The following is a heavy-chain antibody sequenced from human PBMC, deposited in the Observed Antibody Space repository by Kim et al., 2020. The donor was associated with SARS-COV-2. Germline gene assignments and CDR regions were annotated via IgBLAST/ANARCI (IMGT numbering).Heavy chain of an antibody. CDR3: ARDRITMVRGVIIHAPPPDYGMDV. J-gene: IGHJ6*02. Sequence: GGSLRLSCAASGFTFSSYWMSWVRQAPGKGLEWVANIKQDGSEKYYVDSVKGRFTISRDNAKNSLYLQMNSLRAEDTAVYYCARDRITMVRGVIIHAPPPDYGMDVWGQGTTVSVSS. V-gene: IGHV3-7*01. D-gene: IGHD3-10*01. CDR2: IKQDGSEK. CDR1: GFTFSSYW.